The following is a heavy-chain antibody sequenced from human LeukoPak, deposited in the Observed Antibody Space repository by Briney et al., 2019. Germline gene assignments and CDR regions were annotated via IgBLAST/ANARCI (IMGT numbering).Heavy chain of an antibody. V-gene: IGHV1-69*04. Sequence: ASVKVSCKASGGTFSSYAISWVRQAPGQGLEWMGRIIPIFGIANYAQKFQGRVTITADKSTSTAYMELSSLRFEDTAVYYCASQYYYYGMDVWGQGTTVTVSS. CDR1: GGTFSSYA. CDR3: ASQYYYYGMDV. CDR2: IIPIFGIA. J-gene: IGHJ6*02.